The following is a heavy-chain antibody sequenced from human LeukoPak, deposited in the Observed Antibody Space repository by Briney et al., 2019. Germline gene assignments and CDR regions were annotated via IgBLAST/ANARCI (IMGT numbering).Heavy chain of an antibody. CDR1: GYTFTSYA. CDR3: ARDFNGSGGPDAFDI. CDR2: INTNTGNP. Sequence: ASVKVSCKASGYTFTSYAMNWVRQAPGQGLEWKGWINTNTGNPTYAQGFTGRFVFSLATSVSTAYLQISSLKAEDTAVYYCARDFNGSGGPDAFDIWGQGTMVTVS. D-gene: IGHD3-10*01. V-gene: IGHV7-4-1*02. J-gene: IGHJ3*02.